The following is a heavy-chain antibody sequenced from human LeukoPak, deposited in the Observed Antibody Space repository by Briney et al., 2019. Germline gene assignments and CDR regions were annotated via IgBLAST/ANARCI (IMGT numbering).Heavy chain of an antibody. V-gene: IGHV1-8*03. Sequence: ASVKLSCKTSGYTVTSFDINWVRHTTGHGPEWRGGVNWDNGNTRYARKFQGRVAIARDTSTSTVYLDLNNLSSDDTAMYYCTRGPFLNGNAYNWFDPWGQGTLVTVSS. CDR3: TRGPFLNGNAYNWFDP. CDR1: GYTVTSFD. CDR2: VNWDNGNT. J-gene: IGHJ5*02. D-gene: IGHD1-20*01.